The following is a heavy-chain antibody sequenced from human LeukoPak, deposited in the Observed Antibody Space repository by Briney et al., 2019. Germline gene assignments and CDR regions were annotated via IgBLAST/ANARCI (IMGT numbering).Heavy chain of an antibody. CDR1: GYTSTSYC. CDR2: ISAYNGNT. V-gene: IGHV1-18*01. CDR3: ARNRGYSYGLLYYYYGMDV. Sequence: ASVTVSCKASGYTSTSYCISWVRQAPGQGLEWMGWISAYNGNTNYAQKLQGRVTMTTDTSTSTDYMELRSLRSDDTAVYYCARNRGYSYGLLYYYYGMDVWGQGTTVSVSS. J-gene: IGHJ6*02. D-gene: IGHD5-18*01.